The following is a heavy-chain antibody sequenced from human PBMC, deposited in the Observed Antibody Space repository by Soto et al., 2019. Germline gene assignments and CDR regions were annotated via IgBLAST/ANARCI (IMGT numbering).Heavy chain of an antibody. CDR3: ARGWHVRHCTPGRCPLGN. D-gene: IGHD2-8*01. J-gene: IGHJ4*02. Sequence: GRSLRLSWAASGFTFSAFAMHWVRQAPGKGLEWRTVISNDGSNKYYADSLKGRFTISRDNSKNTLFLQMNNLGAEDTAVSYFARGWHVRHCTPGRCPLGNGGQGALVKVSS. CDR1: GFTFSAFA. CDR2: ISNDGSNK. V-gene: IGHV3-30-3*01.